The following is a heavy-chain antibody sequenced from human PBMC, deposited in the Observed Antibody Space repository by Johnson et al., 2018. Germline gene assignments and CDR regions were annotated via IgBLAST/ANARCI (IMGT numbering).Heavy chain of an antibody. CDR1: GGTFSSSA. V-gene: IGHV1-69*01. CDR2: IIPIVGTA. D-gene: IGHD2-2*01. Sequence: QVQLVESGAEVKKPGSSVKVSCKASGGTFSSSAINWVRQAPGPGLEWMGGIIPIVGTATSAQKFQGRVTITADESTSTAYMEGSRMRLGDTAGYSCVKGGNQLLGDALDVWGQGTTVTVSS. J-gene: IGHJ6*02. CDR3: VKGGNQLLGDALDV.